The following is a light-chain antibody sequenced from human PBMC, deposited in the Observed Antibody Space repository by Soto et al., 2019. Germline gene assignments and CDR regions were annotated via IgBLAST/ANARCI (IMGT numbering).Light chain of an antibody. CDR1: QSVSSS. V-gene: IGKV3-15*01. Sequence: EIVMTQSPATLSVSPGERATLSCRASQSVSSSLAWYQQKPGQASRLLIYGASTRATGIPARFSGSGSGTEFTLTISSLQSEDFAVYYCQQYINWPPITFGQGTRLEIK. CDR2: GAS. J-gene: IGKJ5*01. CDR3: QQYINWPPIT.